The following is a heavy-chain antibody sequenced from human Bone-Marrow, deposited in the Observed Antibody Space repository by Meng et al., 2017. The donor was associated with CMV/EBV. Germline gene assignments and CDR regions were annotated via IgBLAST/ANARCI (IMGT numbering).Heavy chain of an antibody. CDR2: IYSGGSST. V-gene: IGHV3-23*03. D-gene: IGHD4-17*01. Sequence: GESLKISCTASGFTFSSYSMNWVRQAPGKGLEWVSVIYSGGSSTYYADSVKGRFTISRDNSKNTLYLQMNSLRAEDTAVYYCAAERGGWGYGDSTSDYWGQGTLVTVSS. J-gene: IGHJ4*02. CDR3: AAERGGWGYGDSTSDY. CDR1: GFTFSSYS.